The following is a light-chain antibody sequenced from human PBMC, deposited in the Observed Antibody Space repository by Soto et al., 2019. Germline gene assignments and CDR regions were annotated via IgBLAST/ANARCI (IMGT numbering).Light chain of an antibody. Sequence: EIVLTQSPGTLSLSPGERATLSCRASQNVRSPYLAWYQQKPGQAPRLLIYAASSRAAGIPDRFSGSGSGTYFTLTISILEPEDFAVYYCQQYGNSAWTFGQGTKVEIK. CDR1: QNVRSPY. CDR3: QQYGNSAWT. CDR2: AAS. J-gene: IGKJ1*01. V-gene: IGKV3-20*01.